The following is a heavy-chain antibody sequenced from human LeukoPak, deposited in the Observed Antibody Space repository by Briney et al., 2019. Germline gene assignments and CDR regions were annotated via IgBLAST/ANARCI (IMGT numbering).Heavy chain of an antibody. D-gene: IGHD3-16*02. Sequence: GGSLGLSCAASGFIFSDYYMSWFRQAPGKGLEWISFISSGANSIYYADSVKGRFTISRDNAKNSLYLQMNSLRVDDTAVYYCVRRGSRSYWGQGTLVTVSS. J-gene: IGHJ4*02. CDR3: VRRGSRSY. V-gene: IGHV3-11*01. CDR1: GFIFSDYY. CDR2: ISSGANSI.